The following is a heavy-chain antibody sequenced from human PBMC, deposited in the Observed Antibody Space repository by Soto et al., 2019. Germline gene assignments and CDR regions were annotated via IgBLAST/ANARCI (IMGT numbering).Heavy chain of an antibody. J-gene: IGHJ5*02. D-gene: IGHD3-3*01. Sequence: QVQLQQSGPGLVKPSQTLSLTCAISGDSVSSNSATWNWIRQSPSRGLEWLGRTYYRSKWYNDYAASLQSRITINPATSKYQSSLQLNSVTPEDTAVYYCARGLSGILLTWGQGTLVTVSS. CDR3: ARGLSGILLT. CDR2: TYYRSKWYN. V-gene: IGHV6-1*01. CDR1: GDSVSSNSAT.